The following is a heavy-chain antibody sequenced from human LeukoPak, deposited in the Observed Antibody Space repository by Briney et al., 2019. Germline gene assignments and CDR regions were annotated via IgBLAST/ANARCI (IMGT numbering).Heavy chain of an antibody. CDR2: MYCSGST. Sequence: SETLSLTCTVSGGSVSSNFCSWLRQPPGQGREWIAYMYCSGSTNYNPSLKSRVTMSVDTSKNQFSLQLSSVTAADTAVYYCARLDSARGAFDYWGQGTLVTVSS. D-gene: IGHD1-26*01. CDR1: GGSVSSNF. J-gene: IGHJ4*02. V-gene: IGHV4-59*02. CDR3: ARLDSARGAFDY.